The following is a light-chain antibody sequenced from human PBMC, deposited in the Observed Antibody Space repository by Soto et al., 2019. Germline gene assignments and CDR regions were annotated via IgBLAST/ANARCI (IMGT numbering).Light chain of an antibody. V-gene: IGKV3-20*01. J-gene: IGKJ2*01. CDR1: QSVNSNY. CDR3: HQYGLLPRHT. CDR2: GAS. Sequence: EIILTQSPGTLSLSPGEIAILSCRASQSVNSNYLAWYQQKPGQAPRLLIYGASSRATGVPNRFSGSGSGTDFTLTISSLEPEDFAVYYCHQYGLLPRHTFGKGTKVDIK.